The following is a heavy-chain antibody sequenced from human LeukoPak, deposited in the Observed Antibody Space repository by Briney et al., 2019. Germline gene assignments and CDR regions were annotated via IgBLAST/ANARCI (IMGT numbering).Heavy chain of an antibody. CDR1: GGSISSGGYS. CDR3: ARASPDYDFWSGYPYPDALDI. J-gene: IGHJ3*02. Sequence: SQTLSLTCAVSGGSISSGGYSWSWIRPPPGKGLEWIGYFYHSGSTYYNPSRKSRVTISVDRSKNQFSLKLSSADAADTYLYYCARASPDYDFWSGYPYPDALDIWGQGTMVTVSS. V-gene: IGHV4-30-2*01. D-gene: IGHD3-3*01. CDR2: FYHSGST.